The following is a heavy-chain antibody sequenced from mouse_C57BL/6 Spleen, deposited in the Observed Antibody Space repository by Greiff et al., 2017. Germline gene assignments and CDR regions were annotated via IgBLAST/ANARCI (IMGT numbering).Heavy chain of an antibody. CDR3: AILYDYDVDFDV. Sequence: EVQLVESGGGLVKPGGSLKLSCAASGFTFSDYGMHWVRQAPEKGLEWVAYISSGSSTIYYADTVKGRFTISRDNAKNTLFLQMTSLRSEDTSMYYCAILYDYDVDFDVWGTGTTVTVSS. CDR1: GFTFSDYG. V-gene: IGHV5-17*01. D-gene: IGHD2-4*01. J-gene: IGHJ1*03. CDR2: ISSGSSTI.